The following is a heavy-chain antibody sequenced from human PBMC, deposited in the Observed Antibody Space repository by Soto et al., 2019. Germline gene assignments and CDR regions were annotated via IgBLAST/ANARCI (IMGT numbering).Heavy chain of an antibody. CDR2: IWYDGSNK. J-gene: IGHJ6*03. CDR1: GFTFSSYG. D-gene: IGHD4-4*01. Sequence: QVQLVESGGGVVQPGRSLRLSCAASGFTFSSYGMHWVRQAPGKGLEWVAVIWYDGSNKYYADSVKGRFTISRDKSKNTVNLQMNSLLDEDTVGDDDTGVCYYDYGNPAFYYMDLWGKGTTVTVSS. V-gene: IGHV3-33*01. CDR3: TGVCYYDYGNPAFYYMDL.